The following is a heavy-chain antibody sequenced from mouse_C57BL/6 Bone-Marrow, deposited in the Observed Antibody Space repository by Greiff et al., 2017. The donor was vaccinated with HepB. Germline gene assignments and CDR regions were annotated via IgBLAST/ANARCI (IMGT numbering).Heavy chain of an antibody. V-gene: IGHV1-64*01. D-gene: IGHD1-1*01. CDR1: GYTFTSYW. J-gene: IGHJ1*03. CDR3: ARRGTTVYWYFDG. CDR2: IHPNSGST. Sequence: QVQLQQPGAELVKPGASVKLSCKASGYTFTSYWMHWVKQRPGQGLEWIGMIHPNSGSTNYNEKFKSKATLTVDKSSSTAYMQLSSLISEDSAVYFCARRGTTVYWYFDGWGTGTTVTVSS.